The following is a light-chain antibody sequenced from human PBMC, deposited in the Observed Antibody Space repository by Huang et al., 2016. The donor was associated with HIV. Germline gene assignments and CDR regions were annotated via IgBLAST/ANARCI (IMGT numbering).Light chain of an antibody. CDR3: QQYHGWPPLT. V-gene: IGKV3-15*01. CDR2: GAS. CDR1: QGVSSN. Sequence: EIVMTQSPATLSVSPGERATLSCRASQGVSSNLAWYQHKPGQAPRHLIYGASTRATGIPTRFSASGSGPEFTLTLSSLLSVEFAVYYCQQYHGWPPLTFGQGTKLEIK. J-gene: IGKJ2*01.